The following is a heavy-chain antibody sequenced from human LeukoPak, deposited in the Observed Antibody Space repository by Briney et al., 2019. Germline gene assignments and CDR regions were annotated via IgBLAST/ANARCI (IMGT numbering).Heavy chain of an antibody. CDR1: GYTFTGYY. V-gene: IGHV1-2*02. CDR2: INPNSGGT. D-gene: IGHD3-3*01. J-gene: IGHJ4*02. CDR3: ARVALFWSGYYFDY. Sequence: GASVKVSCKASGYTFTGYYMHWVRQAPGQGLEWMGWINPNSGGTTYAQKFQGRVTMTRDTSISTVYMELSRLRSDDTAVYYCARVALFWSGYYFDYWGQGTLVTVSS.